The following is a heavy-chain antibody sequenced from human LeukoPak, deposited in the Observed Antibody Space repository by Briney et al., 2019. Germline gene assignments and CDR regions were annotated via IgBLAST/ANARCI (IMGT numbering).Heavy chain of an antibody. V-gene: IGHV3-7*01. CDR1: RFTFSTYW. J-gene: IGHJ4*02. Sequence: GGSLRLSCAASRFTFSTYWMSWVRQAPGKGLEWVANINQAGSEKYYVDSVKGRFTISRDNAKNLLYLQMNSLRAEDTAVYYCARDVGDFWGQGTPVTVSS. D-gene: IGHD2-15*01. CDR2: INQAGSEK. CDR3: ARDVGDF.